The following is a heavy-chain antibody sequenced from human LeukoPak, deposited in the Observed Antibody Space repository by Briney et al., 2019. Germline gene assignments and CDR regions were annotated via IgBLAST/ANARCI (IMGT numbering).Heavy chain of an antibody. D-gene: IGHD5-24*01. J-gene: IGHJ4*02. Sequence: PGGSLRLSCAASGLTVSSKYMHWVRQAPGKGMEWVSTIYSGGSTYYAASVKDRFSISRDDSKNTLHLQMSTLRDEDTAVYYCARGFQDKDGYKNYFESWGQGTLVTVSS. CDR2: IYSGGST. V-gene: IGHV3-66*01. CDR1: GLTVSSKY. CDR3: ARGFQDKDGYKNYFES.